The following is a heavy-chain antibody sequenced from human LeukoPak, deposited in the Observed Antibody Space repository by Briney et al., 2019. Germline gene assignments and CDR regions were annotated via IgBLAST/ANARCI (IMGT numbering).Heavy chain of an antibody. CDR1: GGSISSSSYY. V-gene: IGHV4-39*07. Sequence: SETLSLTCTVSGGSISSSSYYWGWIRQPPGKGLEWIGSIYYSGSTYYSPSLKSRVTISVDTSKNQFSLQLSSVTAADTAVYYCRRVAHSSSWYFFDSWGQGTLVTVSS. CDR3: RRVAHSSSWYFFDS. J-gene: IGHJ4*02. D-gene: IGHD6-13*01. CDR2: IYYSGST.